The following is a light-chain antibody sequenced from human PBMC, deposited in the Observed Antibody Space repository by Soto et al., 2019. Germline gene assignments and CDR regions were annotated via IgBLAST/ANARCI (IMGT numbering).Light chain of an antibody. Sequence: DVVMTQSPLSLPVTLGQPASISCRSSQSLVYRDGYAYLSWFHQRPGQSTRSLIYRASNRDSGVPDRFSGSESGTDFALRISRVGAEDVGIYYCMQGTTSPPTFGRGAEVKI. CDR3: MQGTTSPPT. V-gene: IGKV2-30*01. CDR2: RAS. CDR1: QSLVYRDGYAY. J-gene: IGKJ1*01.